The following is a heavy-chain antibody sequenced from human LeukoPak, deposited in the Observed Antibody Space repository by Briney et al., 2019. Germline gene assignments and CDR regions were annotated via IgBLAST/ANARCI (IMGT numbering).Heavy chain of an antibody. D-gene: IGHD2-15*01. V-gene: IGHV1-69-2*01. CDR3: ARGYCSGGSCYSVYYYYYMDV. Sequence: ASVKVSCKVSGYTFTDYCMHWVQQAPGKGLEWMGLVDPEDGETIYAEKFQGRVTITADTSTDTAYMELSSLRSEDTAVYYCARGYCSGGSCYSVYYYYYMDVWGKGTTVTVSS. CDR2: VDPEDGET. J-gene: IGHJ6*03. CDR1: GYTFTDYC.